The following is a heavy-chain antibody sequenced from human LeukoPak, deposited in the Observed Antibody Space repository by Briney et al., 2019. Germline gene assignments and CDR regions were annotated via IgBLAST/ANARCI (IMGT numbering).Heavy chain of an antibody. CDR2: IYYSGST. CDR3: HSGSYYDYFDY. Sequence: GSLRLSCAASGFTFSSYSMNWIRQPPGKGLEWIGSIYYSGSTYYNPSLKSRVTISVDTSKNQFSLKLSSVTAADTAVYYCHSGSYYDYFDYWGQGTLVTVSS. V-gene: IGHV4-59*05. J-gene: IGHJ4*02. CDR1: GFTFSSYS. D-gene: IGHD1-26*01.